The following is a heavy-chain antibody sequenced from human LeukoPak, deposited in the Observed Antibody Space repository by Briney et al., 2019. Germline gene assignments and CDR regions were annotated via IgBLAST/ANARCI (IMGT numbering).Heavy chain of an antibody. D-gene: IGHD1-26*01. J-gene: IGHJ3*02. Sequence: ASVEVSCKVSGYTLTELSMHWVRQAPGKGLEWMGGFDPEDGETIYAQKFQGRVTMTEDTSTDTAYMELSSLRSEDTAVYYCATDKRIVGATILFVDAFDIWGQGTMVTVSS. V-gene: IGHV1-24*01. CDR3: ATDKRIVGATILFVDAFDI. CDR2: FDPEDGET. CDR1: GYTLTELS.